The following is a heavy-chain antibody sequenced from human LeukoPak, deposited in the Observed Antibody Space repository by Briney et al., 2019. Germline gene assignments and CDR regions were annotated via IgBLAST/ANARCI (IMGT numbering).Heavy chain of an antibody. D-gene: IGHD4-23*01. Sequence: SETLSLTCTVSGYSISSGYYWGWIRQPPGKGLEWIGSIYHSGSTYYNPSLQSRVTISVDTSKNQFSLKLSSVTAADTAVYYCARDLGAQDYGGNSVYWGQGTLVTVSS. J-gene: IGHJ4*02. V-gene: IGHV4-38-2*02. CDR2: IYHSGST. CDR1: GYSISSGYY. CDR3: ARDLGAQDYGGNSVY.